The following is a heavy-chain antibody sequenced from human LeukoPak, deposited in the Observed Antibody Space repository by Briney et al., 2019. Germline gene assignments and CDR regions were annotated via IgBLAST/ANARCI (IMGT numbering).Heavy chain of an antibody. D-gene: IGHD4-11*01. CDR2: IYTSGST. CDR3: ARETTGLARYFDY. CDR1: GNSISSYY. J-gene: IGHJ4*02. V-gene: IGHV4-4*07. Sequence: SETLSLTCTVSGNSISSYYWSWIRQSAGKGLEWIGRIYTSGSTNYNPSLKSRVTMSVDTSKNQFSLNLSSVTAADMAFYYCARETTGLARYFDYWGQGTLVTVSS.